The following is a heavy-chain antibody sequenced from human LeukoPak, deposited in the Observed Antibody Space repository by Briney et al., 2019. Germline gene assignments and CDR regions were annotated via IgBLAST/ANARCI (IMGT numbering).Heavy chain of an antibody. CDR3: ALIVVDTALVDAFDI. Sequence: ASVKVSCKASGYTFTSYGISWVRQAPGQGLEWMGWISAYNGNTNYAQKFQGRVTMTRNTSISTAYMELSSLRSEDTAVYYCALIVVDTALVDAFDIWGQGTMVTVSS. V-gene: IGHV1-18*01. CDR2: ISAYNGNT. D-gene: IGHD5-18*01. CDR1: GYTFTSYG. J-gene: IGHJ3*02.